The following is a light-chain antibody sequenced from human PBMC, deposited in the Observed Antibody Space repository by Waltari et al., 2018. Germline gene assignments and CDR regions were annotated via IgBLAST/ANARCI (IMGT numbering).Light chain of an antibody. Sequence: DIVMTQSPDSLAVSLGERATIHCKSSQSVLYSSNNQNYLAWYQQKPGQPPKLLIYWASIRESGVPDRFRGSGSGTDFTLTISSLQAEDVAVYYCQQYYSTPYTFGQGTKLEIK. J-gene: IGKJ2*01. V-gene: IGKV4-1*01. CDR3: QQYYSTPYT. CDR1: QSVLYSSNNQNY. CDR2: WAS.